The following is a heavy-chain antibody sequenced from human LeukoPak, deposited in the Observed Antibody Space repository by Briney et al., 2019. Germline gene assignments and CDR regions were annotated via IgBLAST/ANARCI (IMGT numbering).Heavy chain of an antibody. CDR2: IRYDGSNK. D-gene: IGHD3-22*01. Sequence: GGSLRLSCAASGFTFSSYGMHWVRQAPGKGLEWVAFIRYDGSNKYYADSVKGRFTISRDNSKNTLYLQINSLRAEDTAVYYCARDERNYYDSSGYPNGAFDIWGQGTMVTVSS. CDR1: GFTFSSYG. CDR3: ARDERNYYDSSGYPNGAFDI. J-gene: IGHJ3*02. V-gene: IGHV3-30*02.